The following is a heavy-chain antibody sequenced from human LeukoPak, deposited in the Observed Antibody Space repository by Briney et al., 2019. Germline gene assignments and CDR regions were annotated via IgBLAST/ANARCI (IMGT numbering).Heavy chain of an antibody. V-gene: IGHV3-21*01. CDR1: GFTFSSYS. J-gene: IGHJ3*02. CDR3: ARDDGIAGAFDI. D-gene: IGHD6-13*01. CDR2: ISSSSSYI. Sequence: GGSLRLSCAASGFTFSSYSMNWVRQAPGKGLEWVSSISSSSSYIYYADSVKGRFTISRDNAKNSLYLQMNSLRAEDTAVYYCARDDGIAGAFDIWGQGTMVTVSS.